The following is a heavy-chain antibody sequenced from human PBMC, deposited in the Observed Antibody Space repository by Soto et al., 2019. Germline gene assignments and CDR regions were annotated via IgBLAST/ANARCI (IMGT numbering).Heavy chain of an antibody. CDR2: IIPIFGIA. CDR3: ARDGGRFLEWMRANWFDP. CDR1: GGTFSSYA. J-gene: IGHJ5*02. Sequence: SVKVSCKASGGTFSSYAISWVRQAPGQGLEWMGRIIPIFGIANYAQKFQGRVTITADKSTSTAYMELSSLRSEDTAVYYCARDGGRFLEWMRANWFDPWGQGTLVTVSS. V-gene: IGHV1-69*04. D-gene: IGHD3-3*01.